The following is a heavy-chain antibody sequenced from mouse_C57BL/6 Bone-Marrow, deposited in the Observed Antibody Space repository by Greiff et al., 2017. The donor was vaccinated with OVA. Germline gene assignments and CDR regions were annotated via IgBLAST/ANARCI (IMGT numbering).Heavy chain of an antibody. D-gene: IGHD4-1*01. Sequence: EVHLVESGEGLVKPGGSLKLSCAASGFTFSSYAMSWVRQTPEKRLEWVAYISSGGDYIYYADTVKGRFTISRDNARNTLYLQMSSLKSEDTAMYYCTRELTVYYFDYWGQGTTLTVSS. V-gene: IGHV5-9-1*02. CDR3: TRELTVYYFDY. J-gene: IGHJ2*01. CDR1: GFTFSSYA. CDR2: ISSGGDYI.